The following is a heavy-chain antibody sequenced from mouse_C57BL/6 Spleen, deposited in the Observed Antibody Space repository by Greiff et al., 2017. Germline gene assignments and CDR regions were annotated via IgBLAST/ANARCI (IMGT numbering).Heavy chain of an antibody. D-gene: IGHD2-3*01. CDR2: IDPENGDP. J-gene: IGHJ3*01. V-gene: IGHV14-4*01. CDR1: GFNIKDDY. CDR3: TPYDGYSPFAY. Sequence: DVQLQESGAELVRPGASVKLSCTASGFNIKDDYMHWVKQRPEQGLEWIGWIDPENGDPEYASKFQGKATITADTSSNTAYLQLSRLTSEDTAVYYCTPYDGYSPFAYWGQGTLVTVSA.